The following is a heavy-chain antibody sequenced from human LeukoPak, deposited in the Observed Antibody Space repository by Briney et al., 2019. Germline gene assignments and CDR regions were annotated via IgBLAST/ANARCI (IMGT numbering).Heavy chain of an antibody. Sequence: SGGTLRLSCAASGFTFSVYWMGWVRQAPGKGLEWVANIKQDGSEKYYVDSVKGRFTISRDNAKSSLFLQLNSLIAEDTAVYYCARERGYYDNSGYFPTTYFQHWGQGTLVTVSS. CDR3: ARERGYYDNSGYFPTTYFQH. D-gene: IGHD3-22*01. CDR2: IKQDGSEK. V-gene: IGHV3-7*01. J-gene: IGHJ1*01. CDR1: GFTFSVYW.